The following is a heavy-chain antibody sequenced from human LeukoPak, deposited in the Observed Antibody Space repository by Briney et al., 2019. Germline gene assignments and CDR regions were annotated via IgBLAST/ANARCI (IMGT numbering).Heavy chain of an antibody. CDR1: GFTFTSYV. V-gene: IGHV3-23*01. CDR2: IAGDGVST. D-gene: IGHD6-6*01. Sequence: GGSLRLSCAASGFTFTSYVMSWVRQAPGKGLEWVSAIAGDGVSTYYAESVKGRFTISRDNSKNTLHLQMNSLGAEDTAVYYCAKGSSGGRPYYFDYWGQGTLVTVSS. CDR3: AKGSSGGRPYYFDY. J-gene: IGHJ4*02.